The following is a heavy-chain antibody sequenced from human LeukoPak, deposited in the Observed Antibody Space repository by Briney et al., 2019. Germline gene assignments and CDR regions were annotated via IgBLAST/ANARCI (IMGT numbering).Heavy chain of an antibody. Sequence: SETLSFTCAVSGGSISSGGYSCSWIRQPPGKGLEWIGYIYHSGSTYYNPSLKSRVTISVDRSKNQFSLKLSSVTAADTAVYYCARCWSGYYDYWGQGTLVTVSS. CDR2: IYHSGST. CDR3: ARCWSGYYDY. J-gene: IGHJ4*02. D-gene: IGHD3-3*01. CDR1: GGSISSGGYS. V-gene: IGHV4-30-2*01.